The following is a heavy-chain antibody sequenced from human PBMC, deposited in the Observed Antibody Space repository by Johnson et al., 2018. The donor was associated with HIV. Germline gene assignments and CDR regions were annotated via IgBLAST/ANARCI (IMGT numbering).Heavy chain of an antibody. CDR2: ISSSGGTI. CDR1: RFTFSDYY. D-gene: IGHD1-26*01. CDR3: ARDKSGSYRGAFDV. Sequence: QVQLVESGGGLVKPGGSLRLSCAASRFTFSDYYMSWIRQTPGKGLEWVSYISSSGGTIYYADSVKGRFSISRDNAKNSLYLQMNTLRAEDTALYYCARDKSGSYRGAFDVWGQGTMVTVSS. V-gene: IGHV3-11*01. J-gene: IGHJ3*01.